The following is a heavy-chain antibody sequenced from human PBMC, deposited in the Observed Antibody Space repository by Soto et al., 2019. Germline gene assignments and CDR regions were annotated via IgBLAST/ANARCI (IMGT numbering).Heavy chain of an antibody. D-gene: IGHD6-13*01. CDR1: GFTFSNHD. J-gene: IGHJ5*02. CDR2: IRYDGSNK. CDR3: ARDRGIAAAYNWFDP. V-gene: IGHV3-33*01. Sequence: QVQLVESEGGVVQPVRSLKLSCAASGFTFSNHDMHWVRQAPGKGLEWVAGIRYDGSNKNYADSVKGRFTISRDSSKNTLYLQMNSLRSEDTAIYYCARDRGIAAAYNWFDPWGQGTLVTVSS.